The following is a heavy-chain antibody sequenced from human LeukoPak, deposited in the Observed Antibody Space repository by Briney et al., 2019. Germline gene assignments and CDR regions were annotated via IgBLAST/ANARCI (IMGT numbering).Heavy chain of an antibody. D-gene: IGHD3-10*01. CDR1: GASISSSSYY. Sequence: SETLSLTCTVSGASISSSSYYWGWIRQPPGKGLEWMGSIYYTGSPYHNPSLKSRVTISVDTSKNQFSLKLTSVTAADTAVYYCARRGPYYYGSGSYSGAFDIWGQGTMVTVFS. J-gene: IGHJ3*02. CDR2: IYYTGSP. V-gene: IGHV4-39*01. CDR3: ARRGPYYYGSGSYSGAFDI.